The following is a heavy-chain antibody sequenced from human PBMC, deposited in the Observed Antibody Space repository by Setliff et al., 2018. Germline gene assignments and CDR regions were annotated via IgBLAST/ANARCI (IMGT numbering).Heavy chain of an antibody. Sequence: SETLSLTCTVSGGSISSSSYYWGWIRQPPGKGLEWIGSIYYSGSTYYNPSLKSRVTISVDTSKNQFSLKLSSVTAADTSIYYCVRHWGGGYSYVRGFGYFDSWGRGTPVTVSS. D-gene: IGHD5-18*01. V-gene: IGHV4-39*01. CDR3: VRHWGGGYSYVRGFGYFDS. J-gene: IGHJ4*02. CDR2: IYYSGST. CDR1: GGSISSSSYY.